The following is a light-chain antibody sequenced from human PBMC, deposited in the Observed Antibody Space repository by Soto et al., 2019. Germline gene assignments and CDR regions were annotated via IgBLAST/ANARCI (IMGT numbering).Light chain of an antibody. CDR3: SSFTNITTLVL. CDR1: SSDIGGFNY. CDR2: EVS. J-gene: IGLJ2*01. V-gene: IGLV2-14*03. Sequence: QSALTQPASVSGSPGQSITISCNGTSSDIGGFNYVSWYQQHPGKAPTLIIYEVSNRPSGISHRFSGSKSGDTASLTISGLQAEDEADYYCSSFTNITTLVLFGGGTKLTVL.